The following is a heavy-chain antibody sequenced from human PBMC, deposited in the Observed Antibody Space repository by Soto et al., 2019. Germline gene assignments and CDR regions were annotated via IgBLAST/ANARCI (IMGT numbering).Heavy chain of an antibody. Sequence: PSETLSLTCTVSGGSISSSSYYWGWIRQPPGKGLEWIGSIYYSGSTHYNPSLKSRVTISVDTSKNQFSLKLSSVTAADTAVYYCARLSLYGDYVRTYGMDVWGQGTTVTVSS. CDR1: GGSISSSSYY. J-gene: IGHJ6*02. CDR3: ARLSLYGDYVRTYGMDV. V-gene: IGHV4-39*01. D-gene: IGHD4-17*01. CDR2: IYYSGST.